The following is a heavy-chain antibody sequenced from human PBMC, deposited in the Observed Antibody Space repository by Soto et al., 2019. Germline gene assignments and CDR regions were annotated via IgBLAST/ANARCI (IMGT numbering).Heavy chain of an antibody. Sequence: QVQLQESGPGLVKPSQTLSLTCTVSGGSISSGGYYWSWIRQHPGKGLEWIGYIYYSGSTYYNPPLKSRVTISVDTSKNQFSLKLSSVTAADTAVYYCARDAGRDGYKLDIWGQGTMVTVSS. J-gene: IGHJ3*02. CDR3: ARDAGRDGYKLDI. CDR2: IYYSGST. CDR1: GGSISSGGYY. D-gene: IGHD5-12*01. V-gene: IGHV4-31*03.